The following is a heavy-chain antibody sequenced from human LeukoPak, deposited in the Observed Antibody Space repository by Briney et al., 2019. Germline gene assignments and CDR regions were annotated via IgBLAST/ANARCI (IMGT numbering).Heavy chain of an antibody. Sequence: ASVTVSCKASGYTFTSYAMHWVRQAPGQRLEWMGWSNAGNSNTKYSQEFQGRVTITRDTSASTAYMELSSLRSEDTAVYYCARTYYDSSGYTLMGDYWGQGTLVTVSS. V-gene: IGHV1-3*02. CDR3: ARTYYDSSGYTLMGDY. CDR2: SNAGNSNT. D-gene: IGHD3-22*01. J-gene: IGHJ4*02. CDR1: GYTFTSYA.